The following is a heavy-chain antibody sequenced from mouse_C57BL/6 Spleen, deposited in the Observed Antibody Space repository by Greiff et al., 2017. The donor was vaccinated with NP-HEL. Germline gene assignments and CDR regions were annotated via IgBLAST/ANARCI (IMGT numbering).Heavy chain of an antibody. CDR2: FYPGSGSI. CDR1: GYTFTEYT. CDR3: ARHEGYYSNYPYAMDY. J-gene: IGHJ4*01. D-gene: IGHD2-5*01. V-gene: IGHV1-62-2*01. Sequence: QVQLKASGAELVKPGASVKLSCKASGYTFTEYTIHWVKQRSGQGLEWIGWFYPGSGSIKYNEKFKDKATLTADKSSSTVYMELSRLTSEDSAVYFCARHEGYYSNYPYAMDYWGQGTSVTVSS.